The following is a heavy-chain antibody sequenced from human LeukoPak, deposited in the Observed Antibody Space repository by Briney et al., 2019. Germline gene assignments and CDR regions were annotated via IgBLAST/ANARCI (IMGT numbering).Heavy chain of an antibody. V-gene: IGHV3-33*01. D-gene: IGHD2-15*01. CDR2: IWYDGSNK. J-gene: IGHJ1*01. CDR3: ARDRYCSGGSCYSPSLTGYFQH. Sequence: GGSLRLSCAASGFTFSSYGMHWVRQAPGKGLEWVAVIWYDGSNKYYADSGKGRFTISRDNSKNTLYLQMNSLRAEDTAVYYCARDRYCSGGSCYSPSLTGYFQHWGQGTLVTVSS. CDR1: GFTFSSYG.